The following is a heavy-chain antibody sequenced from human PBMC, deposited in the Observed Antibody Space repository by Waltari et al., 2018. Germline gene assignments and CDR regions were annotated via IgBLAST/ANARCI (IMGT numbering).Heavy chain of an antibody. D-gene: IGHD3-10*01. CDR1: GFTFSSYG. J-gene: IGHJ5*02. CDR2: ISYDGSNK. V-gene: IGHV3-30*18. Sequence: QVQLVESGGGVVQPGRSLRLSCAASGFTFSSYGMHWVRQAPGKGLEWVAVISYDGSNKYYADSVKGRFTISRDNSKNPLYLQMNSLRAEDTAVYYCAKDGGNYYGSGSYYAWGQGTLVTVSS. CDR3: AKDGGNYYGSGSYYA.